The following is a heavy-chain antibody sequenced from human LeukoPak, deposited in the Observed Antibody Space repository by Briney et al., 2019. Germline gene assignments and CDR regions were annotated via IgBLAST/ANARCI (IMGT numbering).Heavy chain of an antibody. Sequence: PGGSLRLSCAASGFTFSRYWMHWVRQAPGKGLVWVSRINSDGSSTSYADSVKGRFTISRDNAKNTLYLQMNSLRAEDTAVYYCARRLKRMLRGIIRGNSDYYQHYYMDVWGKGTTVTISS. CDR2: INSDGSST. V-gene: IGHV3-74*01. CDR1: GFTFSRYW. D-gene: IGHD3-10*01. CDR3: ARRLKRMLRGIIRGNSDYYQHYYMDV. J-gene: IGHJ6*03.